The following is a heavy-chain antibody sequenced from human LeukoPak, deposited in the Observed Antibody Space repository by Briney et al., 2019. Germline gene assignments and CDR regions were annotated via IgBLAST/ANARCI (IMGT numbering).Heavy chain of an antibody. V-gene: IGHV4-61*02. CDR3: ARTYSSGWYGNAFDI. J-gene: IGHJ3*02. CDR1: GGSISSGSYY. CDR2: IYTSGST. D-gene: IGHD6-19*01. Sequence: TLSLTCTVSGGSISSGSYYGSWIRQPAGKGLEWIGRIYTSGSTNYNPSLKSRVTISVDTSKHKFSLKLSSVTAADTAVYYCARTYSSGWYGNAFDIWGQGTMVTVSS.